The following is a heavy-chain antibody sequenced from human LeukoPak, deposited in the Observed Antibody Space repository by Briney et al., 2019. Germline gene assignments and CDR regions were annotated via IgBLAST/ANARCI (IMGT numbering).Heavy chain of an antibody. CDR3: AKDRGRAVAGSEFDY. D-gene: IGHD6-19*01. J-gene: IGHJ4*02. CDR2: ISGSGGST. V-gene: IGHV3-23*01. CDR1: GFTFSSYG. Sequence: GGSLRLSCAASGFTFSSYGMTWVRQAPGKGLEWVSVISGSGGSTNYADSVKGRFTISRDNSKNTLYLQMNSLRAEDTAVYYCAKDRGRAVAGSEFDYWGQGTLVTVSS.